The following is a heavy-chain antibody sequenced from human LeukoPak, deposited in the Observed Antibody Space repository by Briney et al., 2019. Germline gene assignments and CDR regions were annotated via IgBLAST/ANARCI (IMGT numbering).Heavy chain of an antibody. CDR1: GGSFSGYY. Sequence: PSETLSLTCAVYGGSFSGYYWSWIRQPPGKGLEWIGEINHSGSTNYNPSLKSRVTISVDTSKNQFSLKLSSVTAADTAVYYCARCVRGVISSDSRYYFDYWGQGTLVTVSS. D-gene: IGHD3-10*02. J-gene: IGHJ4*02. V-gene: IGHV4-34*01. CDR2: INHSGST. CDR3: ARCVRGVISSDSRYYFDY.